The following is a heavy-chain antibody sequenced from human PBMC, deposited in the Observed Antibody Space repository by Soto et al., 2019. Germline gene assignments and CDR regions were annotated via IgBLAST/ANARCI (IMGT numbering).Heavy chain of an antibody. Sequence: QVQLQESGPGLVKPSQTLSLTCTVSGGSISSGDYYWSWIRQPPGKGLEWIGYIYYSGSTYYNPSLKSRVTISADTSQNQFSLKLSSVTAADTAVYYCARVRVVGAGYFDYWGQGTLVTVSS. CDR3: ARVRVVGAGYFDY. CDR2: IYYSGST. CDR1: GGSISSGDYY. J-gene: IGHJ4*02. V-gene: IGHV4-30-4*01. D-gene: IGHD1-26*01.